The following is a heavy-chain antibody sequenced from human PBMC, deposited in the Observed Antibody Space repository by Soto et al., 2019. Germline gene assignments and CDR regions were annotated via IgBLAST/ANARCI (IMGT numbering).Heavy chain of an antibody. D-gene: IGHD3-3*01. V-gene: IGHV4-30-4*01. CDR2: IYHSGHT. CDR1: CDSITSGDNY. CDR3: ARTYWSAWGRRLFDY. J-gene: IGHJ4*02. Sequence: SETLSLTCAVSCDSITSGDNYWSWIRQPPGKGLEWIGYIYHSGHTYYNPSLKSRLTISVDTSKNHFSLKLSSVTAADTAVYFCARTYWSAWGRRLFDYWCQGALGT.